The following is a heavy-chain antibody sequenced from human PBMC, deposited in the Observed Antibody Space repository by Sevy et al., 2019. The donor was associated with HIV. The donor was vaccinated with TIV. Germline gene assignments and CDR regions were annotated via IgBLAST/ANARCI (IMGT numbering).Heavy chain of an antibody. CDR2: IKSDGSDT. CDR1: GFTFSSYW. D-gene: IGHD2-8*01. CDR3: AREGCTKPHDY. Sequence: GGSLRLSCAASGFTFSSYWMHWVRQAPGKGLVWVSGIKSDGSDTRYVDSVKGRFTISRDNAKNTLYLQMNSLRVEDTAVYYCAREGCTKPHDYWGQGTLVTVSS. J-gene: IGHJ4*02. V-gene: IGHV3-74*01.